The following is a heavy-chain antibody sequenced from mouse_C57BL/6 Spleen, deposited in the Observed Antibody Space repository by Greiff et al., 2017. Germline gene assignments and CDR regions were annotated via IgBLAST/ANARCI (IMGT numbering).Heavy chain of an antibody. CDR2: IYPGDGDT. D-gene: IGHD2-14*01. Sequence: QVQLKESGPELVKPGASVKISCKASGYAFSSSWMNWVKQRPGKGLEWIGRIYPGDGDTNYNGKFKGKATLTADKSSSTAYMQLSSLTSEDSAVYFCAGGTGFDYWGQGTTLTVSS. CDR3: AGGTGFDY. J-gene: IGHJ2*01. V-gene: IGHV1-82*01. CDR1: GYAFSSSW.